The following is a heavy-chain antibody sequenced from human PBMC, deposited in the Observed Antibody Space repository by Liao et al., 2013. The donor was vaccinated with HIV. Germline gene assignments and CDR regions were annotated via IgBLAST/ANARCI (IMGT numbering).Heavy chain of an antibody. CDR1: GGSIGSGRYY. CDR2: IYTSGGT. J-gene: IGHJ6*03. CDR3: ARELGNSYYYYMDV. Sequence: QVQLQESGPGLVKPSQTLSLTCTVSGGSIGSGRYYWSWIRQPAGKGLEWIARIYTSGGTNYNPSLKSRVTMSVDTSKNQFSLKLTSVTAADTAVYYCARELGNSYYYYMDVWGKGTTVTVSS. D-gene: IGHD7-27*01. V-gene: IGHV4-61*02.